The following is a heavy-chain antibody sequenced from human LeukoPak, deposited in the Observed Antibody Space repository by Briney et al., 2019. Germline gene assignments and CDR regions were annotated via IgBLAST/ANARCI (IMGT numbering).Heavy chain of an antibody. V-gene: IGHV4-34*01. D-gene: IGHD3-3*01. CDR2: INHSGST. Sequence: PSETLSLTCAVYGGSFSGYYWSWIRQPPGKGLEWIGEINHSGSTIYNPSLKSRVTISVDTSKNQFSLKLSSVTAADTAVYYCARGLTILDYWGQGTLVTVSS. CDR3: ARGLTILDY. J-gene: IGHJ4*02. CDR1: GGSFSGYY.